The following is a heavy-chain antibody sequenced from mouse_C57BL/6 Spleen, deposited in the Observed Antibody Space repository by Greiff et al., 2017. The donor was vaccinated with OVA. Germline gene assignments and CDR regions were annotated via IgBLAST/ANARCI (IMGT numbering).Heavy chain of an antibody. J-gene: IGHJ3*01. CDR2: IDPSDSYT. V-gene: IGHV1-50*01. D-gene: IGHD1-1*01. CDR1: GYTFTSYW. CDR3: ARGTTD. Sequence: QVHVKQPGAELVKPGASVKLSCKASGYTFTSYWMQWVKQRPGQGLEWIGEIDPSDSYTNYNQKFKGKATLTVDTSSSTAYMQLSSLTSEDSAVYYCARGTTDWGQGTLVTVSA.